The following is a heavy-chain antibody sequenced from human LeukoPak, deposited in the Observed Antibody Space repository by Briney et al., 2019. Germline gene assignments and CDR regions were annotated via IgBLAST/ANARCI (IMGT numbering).Heavy chain of an antibody. CDR2: TSGSGGST. D-gene: IGHD4-17*01. CDR1: GFTFSSYA. J-gene: IGHJ4*02. CDR3: ASHMTTVTTGGDY. Sequence: GGSLRLSCAVSGFTFSSYAMSWVRQAPGKGLEWVSGTSGSGGSTYYADSVKGRFTISRDNSKKTLYLQMNSLRGEDTAVYYCASHMTTVTTGGDYWGQGTLVTVSS. V-gene: IGHV3-23*01.